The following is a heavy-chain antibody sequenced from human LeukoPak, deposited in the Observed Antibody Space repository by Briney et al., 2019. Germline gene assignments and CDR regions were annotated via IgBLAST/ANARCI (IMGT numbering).Heavy chain of an antibody. Sequence: GASVKVSCMASGYTFTSYGISWVRQAAGQGLEWMGWISAYKGNTNYAQKLQGRVTMTTDTSTSTAYMELRSLRSDDTAVYYCARAGLGSSWHYFDYWGQGTLVTVSS. D-gene: IGHD6-13*01. CDR3: ARAGLGSSWHYFDY. J-gene: IGHJ4*02. CDR1: GYTFTSYG. CDR2: ISAYKGNT. V-gene: IGHV1-18*01.